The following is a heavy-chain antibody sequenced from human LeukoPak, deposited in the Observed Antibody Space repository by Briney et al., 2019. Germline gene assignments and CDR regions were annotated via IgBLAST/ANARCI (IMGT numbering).Heavy chain of an antibody. V-gene: IGHV1-69*05. CDR3: AFEGGDLKRFDY. J-gene: IGHJ4*02. Sequence: ASVKVSCKASGGTFSSYAIIWVRQAPGQGLEWMGGIIPIFGTANYAQKFQGRVTITTDESTSTAYMELSSLRSEDTAVYYCAFEGGDLKRFDYWGQGTLVTVSS. CDR1: GGTFSSYA. CDR2: IIPIFGTA. D-gene: IGHD2-21*01.